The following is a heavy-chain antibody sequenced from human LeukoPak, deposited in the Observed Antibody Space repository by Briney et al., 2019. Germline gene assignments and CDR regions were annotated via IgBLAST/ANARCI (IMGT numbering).Heavy chain of an antibody. CDR3: ARTPTIFGVVSVFDY. J-gene: IGHJ4*02. CDR1: GGSISSYY. Sequence: SDTLSLTCTVSGGSISSYYWSWIRQPPGEGLEWIGYIYYSGSTNYNPSLKSRVTISVDTSKNQFSLKLSSVTAADTAVYYCARTPTIFGVVSVFDYWGQGTLVTVSS. V-gene: IGHV4-59*07. D-gene: IGHD3-3*01. CDR2: IYYSGST.